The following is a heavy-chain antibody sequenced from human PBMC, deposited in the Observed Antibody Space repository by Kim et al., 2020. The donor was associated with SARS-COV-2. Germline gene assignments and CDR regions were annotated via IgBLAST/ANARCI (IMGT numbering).Heavy chain of an antibody. Sequence: DSVEGRCSISRDNVKNTVCLQMNSLRVDDTAVYFCAKVAFKWNDRGAFDVWGQGTVVTVSP. V-gene: IGHV3-23*01. J-gene: IGHJ3*01. CDR3: AKVAFKWNDRGAFDV. D-gene: IGHD1-20*01.